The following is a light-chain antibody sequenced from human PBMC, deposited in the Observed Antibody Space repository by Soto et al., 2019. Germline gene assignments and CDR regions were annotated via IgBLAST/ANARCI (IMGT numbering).Light chain of an antibody. J-gene: IGLJ2*01. CDR1: SSNIGAGYD. CDR2: GNS. CDR3: QSYDRSLRQV. V-gene: IGLV1-40*01. Sequence: QSVLTQPPSVSGAPGQRVTISCTGSSSNIGAGYDVHWYQQLPGTAPKLLIYGNSNRPSGVPDRFSGSKSGTSASLAITGLQAEDEADYYCQSYDRSLRQVFGGGTKVTVL.